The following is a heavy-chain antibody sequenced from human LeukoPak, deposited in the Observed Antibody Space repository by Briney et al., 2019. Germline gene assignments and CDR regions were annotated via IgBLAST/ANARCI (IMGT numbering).Heavy chain of an antibody. J-gene: IGHJ2*01. CDR3: AREEHYRRYFAL. V-gene: IGHV3-53*01. CDR2: SYSGGSS. Sequence: GGSLRLSCAASGFTVSSNYMSWVRQAPGKGLEWVSVSYSGGSSYYADSVKGRFTISRDNSKNTLYLQMNTLRAEDTAVYFCAREEHYRRYFALWGRGTLVTVSS. D-gene: IGHD3-16*02. CDR1: GFTVSSNY.